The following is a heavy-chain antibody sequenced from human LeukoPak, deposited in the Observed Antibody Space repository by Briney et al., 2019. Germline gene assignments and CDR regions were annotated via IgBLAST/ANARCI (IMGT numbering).Heavy chain of an antibody. D-gene: IGHD7-27*01. J-gene: IGHJ4*02. V-gene: IGHV3-23*01. CDR2: ISAAGDAT. CDR3: AKKRGETGDYFDY. Sequence: PGGSLRLSCVGSGFIFSNYAMNWVCQAPGKGLEWVSTISAAGDATYHADSVKGRFTISRDNSKNKLFMQMNSLRAEDTAVYYCAKKRGETGDYFDYWGQGTLVTVSS. CDR1: GFIFSNYA.